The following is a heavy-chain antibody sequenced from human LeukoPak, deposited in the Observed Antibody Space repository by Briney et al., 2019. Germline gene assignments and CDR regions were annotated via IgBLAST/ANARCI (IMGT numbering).Heavy chain of an antibody. D-gene: IGHD3-16*01. J-gene: IGHJ4*02. Sequence: ASVKVSCKASGYTFTGYYMHWVRQAPGQGLEWMGWIDPNSGDTNYAQKFQGRGTMTRDTSISTAYMELSRLRSDDTAVYYCARGDIGSVDYWGQGTLVTVSS. CDR2: IDPNSGDT. CDR1: GYTFTGYY. CDR3: ARGDIGSVDY. V-gene: IGHV1-2*02.